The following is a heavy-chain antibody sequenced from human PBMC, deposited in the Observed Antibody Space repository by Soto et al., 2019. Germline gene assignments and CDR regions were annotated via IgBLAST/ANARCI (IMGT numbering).Heavy chain of an antibody. V-gene: IGHV1-2*02. D-gene: IGHD3-9*01. Sequence: ASVKVSCKASGYTFTGYYMHWVRQAPGQGLEWMGWINPNSGGTNYAQKFQGRVTMTRDTSISTAYMELSRLRSDDTAVYYCARTFYDILTGYYLGHFDYWGQGTLVTVSS. CDR1: GYTFTGYY. CDR2: INPNSGGT. CDR3: ARTFYDILTGYYLGHFDY. J-gene: IGHJ4*02.